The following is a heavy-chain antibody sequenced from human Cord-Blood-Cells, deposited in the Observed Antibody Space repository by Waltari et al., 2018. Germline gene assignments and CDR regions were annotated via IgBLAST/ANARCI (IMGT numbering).Heavy chain of an antibody. Sequence: EVQLVESGGGLVKPGGSLRLSCAASGLPFSSYSMNWVRQAPGKGLEWVSSISSSSSYIYYADSVKGRFTISRDNAKNSLYLQMNSLRAEDTAVYYCARRDDAFDIWGQGTMVTVSS. CDR3: ARRDDAFDI. V-gene: IGHV3-21*01. CDR2: ISSSSSYI. J-gene: IGHJ3*02. CDR1: GLPFSSYS.